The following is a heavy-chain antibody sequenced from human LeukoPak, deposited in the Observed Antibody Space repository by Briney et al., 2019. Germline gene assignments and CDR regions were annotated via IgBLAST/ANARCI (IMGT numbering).Heavy chain of an antibody. CDR2: INPNSGGT. V-gene: IGHV1-2*02. CDR3: ARDYYDSSGRAVDFDY. J-gene: IGHJ4*02. Sequence: GASVKVSCKASGYTFTGYYMHWVRQAPGQGLEWMGWINPNSGGTNYAQKFQGRVTMTRDTSISTAYMELSRLRSDDTAVYYCARDYYDSSGRAVDFDYWGQGTLVTVSS. CDR1: GYTFTGYY. D-gene: IGHD3-22*01.